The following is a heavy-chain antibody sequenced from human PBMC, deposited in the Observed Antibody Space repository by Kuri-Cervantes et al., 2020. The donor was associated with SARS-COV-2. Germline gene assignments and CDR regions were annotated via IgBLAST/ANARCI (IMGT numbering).Heavy chain of an antibody. J-gene: IGHJ3*02. CDR3: ARDSVDVFDI. Sequence: ASVKVSCKASEYTFTSYDINWVRQATGQGLEWMGWISAYNGNTNYAQKLQGRVTMTTDTSTSTAYMELRSLRSDDTAVYYCARDSVDVFDIWGQGTMVTVSS. D-gene: IGHD3-10*01. CDR2: ISAYNGNT. CDR1: EYTFTSYD. V-gene: IGHV1-18*01.